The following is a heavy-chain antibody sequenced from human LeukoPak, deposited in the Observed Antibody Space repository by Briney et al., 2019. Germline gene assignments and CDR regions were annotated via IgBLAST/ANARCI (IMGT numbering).Heavy chain of an antibody. J-gene: IGHJ3*02. CDR2: IRSTGSII. V-gene: IGHV3-48*03. Sequence: PGRSLRLSCVASGFTFSSYEMNWVRQAPGKGLEWVSYIRSTGSIIFYADSVKGRFTISRDNAKNSLYLQMNSLRAEDTALYYCARVNDYGGNDDAFDIWGQGTMVTVSS. CDR3: ARVNDYGGNDDAFDI. CDR1: GFTFSSYE. D-gene: IGHD4-23*01.